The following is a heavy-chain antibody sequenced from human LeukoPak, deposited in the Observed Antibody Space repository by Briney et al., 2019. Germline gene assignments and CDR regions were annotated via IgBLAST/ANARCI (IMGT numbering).Heavy chain of an antibody. CDR2: INPNSGGT. J-gene: IGHJ3*02. CDR1: GGTFSSYA. Sequence: GASVKVSCKASGGTFSSYAISWVRQAPGQGLEWMGRINPNSGGTNYAQKFQGRVTMTRDTSISTAYMELSRLRSDDTAVYYCARVLRYSSGWNIWGQGTMVTVSS. CDR3: ARVLRYSSGWNI. D-gene: IGHD6-19*01. V-gene: IGHV1-2*06.